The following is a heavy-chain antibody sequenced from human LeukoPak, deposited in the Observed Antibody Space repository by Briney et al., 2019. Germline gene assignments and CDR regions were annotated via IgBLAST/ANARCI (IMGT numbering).Heavy chain of an antibody. J-gene: IGHJ4*02. CDR1: GYTFTSYG. CDR3: ARDSPWFGQGGYFDY. Sequence: ASVKVSCKASGYTFTSYGISWVRQAPGQGLEWMGRIIPIFGTANYAQKFQGRVTITTDESTSTAYMELSSLRSEDTAVYYCARDSPWFGQGGYFDYWGQGTLVTVSS. CDR2: IIPIFGTA. V-gene: IGHV1-69*05. D-gene: IGHD3-10*01.